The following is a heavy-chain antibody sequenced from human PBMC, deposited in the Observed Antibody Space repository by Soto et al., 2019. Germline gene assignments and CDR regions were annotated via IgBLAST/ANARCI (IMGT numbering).Heavy chain of an antibody. J-gene: IGHJ4*01. CDR2: ISISSSDR. V-gene: IGHV3-21*06. Sequence: GGSLRLSCAASGFTLRTYTMNWVRQAPGKGLEWVSSISISSSDRYYADSVRGRFTISRDNAKNALYLQMNSLRADDTAVYFCVRGMDPLFGGQGTLVTVSS. CDR1: GFTLRTYT. CDR3: VRGMDPLF.